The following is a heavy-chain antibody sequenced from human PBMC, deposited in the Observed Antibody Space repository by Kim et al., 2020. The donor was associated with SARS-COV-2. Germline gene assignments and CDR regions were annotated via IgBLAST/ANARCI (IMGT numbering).Heavy chain of an antibody. CDR1: EGTFSSYA. CDR3: ARAGTHYDRGEGFDP. V-gene: IGHV1-69*13. Sequence: SVKVSCKASEGTFSSYAISWVRQAPGQGLEWMGGIIPIFGTANYAQKFQGRVTITADESTSTAYMELSSLGSEDTAVYYCARAGTHYDRGEGFDPWGQGTLVTVSS. J-gene: IGHJ5*02. CDR2: IIPIFGTA. D-gene: IGHD3-22*01.